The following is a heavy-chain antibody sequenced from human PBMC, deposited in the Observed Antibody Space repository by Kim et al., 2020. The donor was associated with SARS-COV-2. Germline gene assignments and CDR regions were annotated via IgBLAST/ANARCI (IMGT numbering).Heavy chain of an antibody. CDR3: AGGTTVTTFFGYYYGMDV. Sequence: SETLSLTCAVYGGSFSAYYWSWIRQPPGKGLEWIGEINHSGSTNYNPSLKSRVTISVDTSKNQFSLKLSSVTAADTAVSYCAGGTTVTTFFGYYYGMDVWGQGTTVTVSS. D-gene: IGHD4-17*01. CDR1: GGSFSAYY. V-gene: IGHV4-34*01. CDR2: INHSGST. J-gene: IGHJ6*02.